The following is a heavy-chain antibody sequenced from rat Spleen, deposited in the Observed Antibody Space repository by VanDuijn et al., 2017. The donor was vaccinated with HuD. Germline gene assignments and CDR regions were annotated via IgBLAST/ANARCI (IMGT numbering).Heavy chain of an antibody. V-gene: IGHV5-20*01. CDR1: GFTFTDYY. Sequence: EVQLVESGGGLVQPGRSLKLSCATSGFTFTDYYMAWVRQAPTKGLEWVSSISYDGTATYYRDSVKGRFTLSRDNAKSTLYLQMGSLRSEDTAKYYCTRSMYTTDYYYYWFAYWGQGTLVTVSS. J-gene: IGHJ3*01. CDR2: ISYDGTAT. D-gene: IGHD1-6*01. CDR3: TRSMYTTDYYYYWFAY.